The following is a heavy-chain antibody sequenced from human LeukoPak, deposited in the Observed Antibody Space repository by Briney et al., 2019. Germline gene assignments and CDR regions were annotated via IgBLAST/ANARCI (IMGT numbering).Heavy chain of an antibody. Sequence: ASVKVSCKASGYTFTSYDINWVRQATGQGLEWMGWMNPNSGNTGYAQKFQGRVTMTRDTSISTAYMELSRLRSDDTAVYYCARDEWLLDAFDIWGQGTMVTVSS. V-gene: IGHV1-8*01. CDR2: MNPNSGNT. CDR3: ARDEWLLDAFDI. D-gene: IGHD6-19*01. J-gene: IGHJ3*02. CDR1: GYTFTSYD.